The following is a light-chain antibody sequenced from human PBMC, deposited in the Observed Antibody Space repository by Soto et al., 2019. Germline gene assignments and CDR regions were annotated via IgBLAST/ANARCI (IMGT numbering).Light chain of an antibody. J-gene: IGKJ2*01. CDR3: QQHGSSPYT. Sequence: EIVLTQSPGTLSLSPGERATLSCRASQSVSSSYLAWYQQKPGQAPRLLIYGASNRATGIPDRFSGSGSRTDFTLTISRLEPEDFAVYYCQQHGSSPYTWGQGTKLEIK. CDR2: GAS. CDR1: QSVSSSY. V-gene: IGKV3-20*01.